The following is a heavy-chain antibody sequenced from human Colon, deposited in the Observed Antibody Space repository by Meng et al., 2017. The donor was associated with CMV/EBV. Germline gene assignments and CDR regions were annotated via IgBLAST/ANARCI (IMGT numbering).Heavy chain of an antibody. D-gene: IGHD2-2*01. Sequence: QVHLQQWGAGLLKPSETLSLTCAVYGESFSGYYWTWIRQSPGRGLEWIGESYYTGSTNYSPSLKSRVTISLDTSKNQFSLKLNSVTAADTAVYYCARATKSSCWEVLDYWGHGTLVTVSS. CDR3: ARATKSSCWEVLDY. J-gene: IGHJ4*01. CDR2: SYYTGST. CDR1: GESFSGYY. V-gene: IGHV4-34*01.